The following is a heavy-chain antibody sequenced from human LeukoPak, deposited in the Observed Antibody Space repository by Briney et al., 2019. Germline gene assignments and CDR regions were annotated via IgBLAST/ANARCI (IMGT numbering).Heavy chain of an antibody. D-gene: IGHD6-19*01. CDR1: GGSFSGYY. Sequence: SETLSLTCAIYGGSFSGYYWSWIRQPPGKGLEWIGEINHSGSTNYNPSLKSRVTISVDTSKNQFSLKLSSVTAADTTVYYCARTYSSGWYYFDYWGQGTLVTVSS. CDR2: INHSGST. V-gene: IGHV4-34*01. J-gene: IGHJ4*02. CDR3: ARTYSSGWYYFDY.